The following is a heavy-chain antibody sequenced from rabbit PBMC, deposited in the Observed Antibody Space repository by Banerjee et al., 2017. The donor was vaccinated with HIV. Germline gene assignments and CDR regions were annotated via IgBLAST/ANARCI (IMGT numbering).Heavy chain of an antibody. CDR1: GFDFSSNA. V-gene: IGHV1S45*01. CDR3: AREITLNMLVSYAMDL. D-gene: IGHD1-1*01. CDR2: IYTGSGTT. J-gene: IGHJ6*01. Sequence: QEQLVESGGGLVQPEGSLTLTCKASGFDFSSNAMCWVRQAPGKGLEWIGCIYTGSGTTYYASWAKGRFTISKTSSTTVTLQMTSLTAADTATYFCAREITLNMLVSYAMDLWGPGTLVTVS.